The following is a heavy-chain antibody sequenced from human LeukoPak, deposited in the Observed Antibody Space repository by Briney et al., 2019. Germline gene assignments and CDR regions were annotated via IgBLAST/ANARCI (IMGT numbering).Heavy chain of an antibody. Sequence: GGSLRLSCAASGFTFSNYVMHWVRQAPGKGLEWVGFIRSKAYGGTTEYAASVKGRFTISRDDSKGIAYLQMNSLKTEDTAVYYCTRSLQGSPASYWGQGTLVTVSS. CDR3: TRSLQGSPASY. CDR2: IRSKAYGGTT. CDR1: GFTFSNYV. V-gene: IGHV3-49*04. J-gene: IGHJ4*02.